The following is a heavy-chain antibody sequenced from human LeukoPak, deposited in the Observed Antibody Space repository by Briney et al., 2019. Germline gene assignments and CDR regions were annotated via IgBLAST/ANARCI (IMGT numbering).Heavy chain of an antibody. V-gene: IGHV4-4*07. Sequence: SETVSLTCTVSGASISAFHWTWFRQHDGKTLEWIGLIYSSGSTLLNPSLKTRVAMSLDLTKNPLSLRLTSLTAADTAMYYCARKDGDYWGQGTLVTVSS. CDR1: GASISAFH. CDR3: ARKDGDY. CDR2: IYSSGST. J-gene: IGHJ4*02.